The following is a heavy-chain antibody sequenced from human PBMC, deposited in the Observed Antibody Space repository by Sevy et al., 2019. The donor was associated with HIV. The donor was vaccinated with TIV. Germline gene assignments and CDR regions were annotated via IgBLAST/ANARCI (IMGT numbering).Heavy chain of an antibody. J-gene: IGHJ6*02. V-gene: IGHV4-59*01. Sequence: SETLSLTCSVSGVSISGYYWTWIRQTPGKGLEWIGYIYYSGRTNYNPSLQGRVAISSDTSKNQFSLKLSSVTAADTAVYCCERALAEYYYAMDVWGQGTTVTVSS. CDR3: ERALAEYYYAMDV. CDR2: IYYSGRT. CDR1: GVSISGYY.